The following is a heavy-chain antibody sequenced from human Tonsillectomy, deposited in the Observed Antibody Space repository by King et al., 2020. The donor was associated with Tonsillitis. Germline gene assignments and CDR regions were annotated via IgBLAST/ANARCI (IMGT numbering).Heavy chain of an antibody. CDR2: INDNGHRK. D-gene: IGHD1/OR15-1a*01. J-gene: IGHJ4*02. CDR1: GFTFSSYA. CDR3: AKSAQGTVGFYFDY. V-gene: IGHV3-23*04. Sequence: VQLVESGGDLVQPGESLRLSCAASGFTFSSYAMSWVRQAPGKGLEWVSGINDNGHRKYYADSVRGRLTISRDNSKNTLYLQMNSLRAEDTAVYSCAKSAQGTVGFYFDYWGQGTLVTVSS.